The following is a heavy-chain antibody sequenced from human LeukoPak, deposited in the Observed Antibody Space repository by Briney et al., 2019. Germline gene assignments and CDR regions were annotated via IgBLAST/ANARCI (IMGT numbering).Heavy chain of an antibody. Sequence: SETLSLTCTVSGGSISSYYWSWMRQPPGQGLEWIAYIHSSGYTNYNPSLKSRVTISVDTSKNQFSLKVSSVTAADTAVYYCAKRQGPNSGSYDYFDPWGQGTLVTVSS. CDR2: IHSSGYT. CDR1: GGSISSYY. J-gene: IGHJ5*02. CDR3: AKRQGPNSGSYDYFDP. V-gene: IGHV4-4*09. D-gene: IGHD1-26*01.